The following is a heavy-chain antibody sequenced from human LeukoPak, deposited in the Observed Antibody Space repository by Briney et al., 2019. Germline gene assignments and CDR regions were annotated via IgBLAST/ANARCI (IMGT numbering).Heavy chain of an antibody. Sequence: GGSLRLSCAASGFTFSNYGMHWVRQAPGKGLEWVALISYDGNNKYYADSVKGRFTISRDNSKNTLYLQMNSLRAEDTALYYCATGYGSGSYYNELDFWGQGTLVTVSS. D-gene: IGHD3-10*01. J-gene: IGHJ4*02. CDR1: GFTFSNYG. V-gene: IGHV3-30*03. CDR3: ATGYGSGSYYNELDF. CDR2: ISYDGNNK.